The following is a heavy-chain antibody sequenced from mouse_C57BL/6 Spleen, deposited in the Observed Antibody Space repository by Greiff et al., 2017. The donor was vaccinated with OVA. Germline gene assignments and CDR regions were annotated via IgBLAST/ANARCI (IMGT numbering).Heavy chain of an antibody. J-gene: IGHJ2*01. CDR3: LYYGSRRYYFDY. D-gene: IGHD1-1*01. Sequence: QVQLKQPGAELVKPGASVKMSCKASGYTFTSYWITWVKQRPGQGLEWIGDIYPGSGSTNYNEKFKSKATLTVDTSSSTAYMQLSSLTSEDSAVYYCLYYGSRRYYFDYWGQGTTLTVSS. V-gene: IGHV1-55*01. CDR2: IYPGSGST. CDR1: GYTFTSYW.